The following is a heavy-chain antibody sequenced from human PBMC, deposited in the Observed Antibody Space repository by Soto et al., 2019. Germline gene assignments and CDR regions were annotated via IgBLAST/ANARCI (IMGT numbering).Heavy chain of an antibody. Sequence: QVQLVQSGGGVVQPGRSLRLSCAASGFTFSDFGMQWVRQAPGKGLEWVALIWFDGSNKDYADSVKGRFTISRDNSKNTLYLEMNSLRDEDTAVYYCARDYICCSGTSYGHNWFDPWGQGTLVTVSS. J-gene: IGHJ5*02. CDR3: ARDYICCSGTSYGHNWFDP. CDR1: GFTFSDFG. CDR2: IWFDGSNK. D-gene: IGHD3-10*02. V-gene: IGHV3-33*01.